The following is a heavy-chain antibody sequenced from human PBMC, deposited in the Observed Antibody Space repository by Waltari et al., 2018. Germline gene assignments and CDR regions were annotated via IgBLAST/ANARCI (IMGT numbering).Heavy chain of an antibody. CDR2: ISWNSGSI. CDR3: AKGPSGYYYGVDY. D-gene: IGHD3-22*01. J-gene: IGHJ4*02. Sequence: EVQLVESGGGLVQPGRSLRLSCAASGFTFDDYAMHWVRQAPGKGLEWVSGISWNSGSIGYADSVKGRFTISRDNAKNSLYLQMNRLRAEDTALYYCAKGPSGYYYGVDYWGQGTLVTVSS. V-gene: IGHV3-9*01. CDR1: GFTFDDYA.